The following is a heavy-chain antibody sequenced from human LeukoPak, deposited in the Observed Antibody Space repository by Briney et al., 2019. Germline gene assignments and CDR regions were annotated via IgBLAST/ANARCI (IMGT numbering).Heavy chain of an antibody. V-gene: IGHV3-21*01. CDR3: ARVSSGWPLDY. CDR2: ISSSSSYI. J-gene: IGHJ4*02. CDR1: GFAFSSYS. Sequence: GGSLPLSSAASGFAFSSYSMNWVRPAPGKGLEWVSSISSSSSYIYYADSVKGRFTISRCNAKNSLYLQMNSLRAEDTAVYYCARVSSGWPLDYWGQGTLVTVSS. D-gene: IGHD6-19*01.